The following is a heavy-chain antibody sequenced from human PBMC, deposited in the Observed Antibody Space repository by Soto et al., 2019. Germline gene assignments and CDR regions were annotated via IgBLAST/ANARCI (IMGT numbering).Heavy chain of an antibody. D-gene: IGHD2-8*02. CDR2: IIPILDIP. CDR3: ASHFTGVLVLGTSPPGGDNYGWDV. J-gene: IGHJ6*02. Sequence: QVQLVQSGAEVKKPGSSVKVSCKASGGTFSRYTFTWVRQAPGQGLEWMGRIIPILDIPNYAQNFQGRVTITADKYTCTSYMERSSLTSDDTAVYFCASHFTGVLVLGTSPPGGDNYGWDVWGQGTTVTVSS. V-gene: IGHV1-69*02. CDR1: GGTFSRYT.